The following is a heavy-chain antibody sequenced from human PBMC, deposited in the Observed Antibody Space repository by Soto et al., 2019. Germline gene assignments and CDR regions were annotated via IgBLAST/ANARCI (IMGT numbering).Heavy chain of an antibody. CDR3: ARDLWGYCGTDCYPLDV. CDR1: GCTIRRYY. CDR2: MYNTGST. J-gene: IGHJ6*02. Sequence: SETLSLTCAFSGCTIRRYYWSWIRQPPGKGLEWIGYMYNTGSTVYNPSFKSRVTISVDTSKNQFSLKLNSVTAADTAVYYCARDLWGYCGTDCYPLDVWGQGTTVTVS. V-gene: IGHV4-59*01. D-gene: IGHD2-21*02.